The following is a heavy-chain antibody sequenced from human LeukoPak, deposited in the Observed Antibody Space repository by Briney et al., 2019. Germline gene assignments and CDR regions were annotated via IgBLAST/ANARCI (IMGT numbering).Heavy chain of an antibody. CDR2: IWCDGSNK. CDR1: GFTFSSYG. J-gene: IGHJ4*02. V-gene: IGHV3-33*01. D-gene: IGHD5-24*01. Sequence: GRSLRLSCAASGFTFSSYGMHWVRQAPGKGLEWVAVIWCDGSNKYYADSVKGRFTISRDNSKNTLYLQMNSLRAEDTAVYYCAREKDGYNFLDYWGQGTLVTVSS. CDR3: AREKDGYNFLDY.